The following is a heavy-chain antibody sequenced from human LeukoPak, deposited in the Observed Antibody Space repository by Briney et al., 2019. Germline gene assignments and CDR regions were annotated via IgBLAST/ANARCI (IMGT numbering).Heavy chain of an antibody. CDR2: IYYSGST. Sequence: SETLSLTCTVSGGSISTSSYYWGWIRQPTGKGLEWIGSIYYSGSTYYNPSLKSRVTMSIDTSKNQFSLKLSSVTAADTAVYYCARVGTITSFGYWGQGTLVTVSS. J-gene: IGHJ4*02. CDR1: GGSISTSSYY. V-gene: IGHV4-39*07. CDR3: ARVGTITSFGY. D-gene: IGHD3-3*01.